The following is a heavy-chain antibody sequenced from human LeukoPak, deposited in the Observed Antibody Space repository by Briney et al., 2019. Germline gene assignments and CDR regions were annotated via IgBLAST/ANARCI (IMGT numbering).Heavy chain of an antibody. V-gene: IGHV3-21*01. CDR3: ARVGAATYAFDI. CDR2: ISSSSSYI. D-gene: IGHD3-16*01. Sequence: TGGSLRLSCAASGFTFSSYSMNWVRQAPGKGLEWVSSISSSSSYIYYADSGKGRFTISRDNDKNALYLKINSLRAEDTAVDYCARVGAATYAFDIWGQGTMVTVSS. J-gene: IGHJ3*02. CDR1: GFTFSSYS.